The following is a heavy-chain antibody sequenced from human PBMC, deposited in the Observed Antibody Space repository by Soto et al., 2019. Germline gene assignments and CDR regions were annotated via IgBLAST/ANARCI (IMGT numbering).Heavy chain of an antibody. CDR2: MNPNSGNT. CDR3: ARRYFYYYGRDS. Sequence: ASVKVSCKASGYTSITYDIECWPQATGQGLEWMGWMNPNSGNTGYAQKFQGRVNMTRHTSISTAYMELSSLRSEDTAVYYRARRYFYYYGRDSWGKGTRAIVPS. CDR1: GYTSITYD. V-gene: IGHV1-8*01. J-gene: IGHJ6*04.